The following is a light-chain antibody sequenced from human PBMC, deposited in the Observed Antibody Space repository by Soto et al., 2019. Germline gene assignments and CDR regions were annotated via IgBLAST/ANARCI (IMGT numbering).Light chain of an antibody. Sequence: EIQMTQSPSTLSASVGDRVTITCRASQSISTWVAWYQQRPGKAPKVLIYDASNLQSGVASRFICSGSWKEFTLTISSLQPDDFVTYFCQQYNEYLYTFGQGTKLEIK. V-gene: IGKV1-5*01. CDR3: QQYNEYLYT. J-gene: IGKJ2*01. CDR1: QSISTW. CDR2: DAS.